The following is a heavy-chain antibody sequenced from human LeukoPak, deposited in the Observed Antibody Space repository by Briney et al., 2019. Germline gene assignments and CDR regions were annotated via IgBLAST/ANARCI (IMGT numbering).Heavy chain of an antibody. J-gene: IGHJ4*02. CDR1: GFTVSSNY. Sequence: GGSLRLSCAASGFTVSSNYMSWVRQAPGKGLEWVSGIYSGGSTYYADSVKGRFTISRDNSKNTLYLQMNSLRAEDTAVYYCARGIDYYDSSGYFLYWGQGTLVTVSS. CDR2: IYSGGST. CDR3: ARGIDYYDSSGYFLY. V-gene: IGHV3-53*01. D-gene: IGHD3-22*01.